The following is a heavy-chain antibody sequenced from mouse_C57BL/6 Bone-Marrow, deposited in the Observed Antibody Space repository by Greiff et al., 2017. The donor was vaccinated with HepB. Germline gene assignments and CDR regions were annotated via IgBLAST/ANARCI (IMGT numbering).Heavy chain of an antibody. CDR3: AGGIYWYFDV. CDR1: GYTFTDYY. J-gene: IGHJ1*03. Sequence: EVQLQQSGPELVKPGASVKISCKASGYTFTDYYMNWVKQSHGKSLEWIGDINPNNGGTSYNQKFKGKATLTVDKSSSTAYMELRSLTSEDSAVYYCAGGIYWYFDVWGTGTTVTVSS. V-gene: IGHV1-26*01. CDR2: INPNNGGT.